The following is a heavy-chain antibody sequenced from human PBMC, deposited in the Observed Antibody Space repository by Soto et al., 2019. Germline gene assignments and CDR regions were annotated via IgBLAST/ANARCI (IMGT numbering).Heavy chain of an antibody. J-gene: IGHJ4*02. D-gene: IGHD1-1*01. CDR2: INKSGGST. V-gene: IGHV3-23*01. CDR3: AKDPPTTGTTFDY. CDR1: GFTFSSFA. Sequence: GGSLSLSCAASGFTFSSFAMSWVRHAPGKGLEWVSTINKSGGSTYYADSVKGRFTISRDNSKNMLFLQINGLRAEDTAVYYCAKDPPTTGTTFDYWGRGTLVTVSS.